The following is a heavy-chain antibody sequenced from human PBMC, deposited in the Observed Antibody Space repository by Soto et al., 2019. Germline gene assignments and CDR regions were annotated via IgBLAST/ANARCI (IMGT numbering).Heavy chain of an antibody. CDR3: ARDGPRYCSGGSCHPGYFQH. CDR1: GFTFSSYA. CDR2: ISYDGSNK. J-gene: IGHJ1*01. D-gene: IGHD2-15*01. Sequence: QVQLVESGGGVVQPGRSLRLSCAASGFTFSSYAMHWVRQAPGKGLEWVAVISYDGSNKYYADSVKGRFTISRDNSKNTLYLQMNSLRAEDTAVYYCARDGPRYCSGGSCHPGYFQHWGRAPWSPSPQ. V-gene: IGHV3-30-3*01.